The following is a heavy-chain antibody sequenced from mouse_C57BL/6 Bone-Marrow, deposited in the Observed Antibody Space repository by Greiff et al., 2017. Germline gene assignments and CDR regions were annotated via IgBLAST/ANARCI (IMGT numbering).Heavy chain of an antibody. D-gene: IGHD1-1*01. J-gene: IGHJ2*01. V-gene: IGHV5-17*01. CDR2: ISSGSSTS. CDR3: ARTLYGSTLYYFDY. CDR1: GFTFSDYG. Sequence: EVQVVESGGGLVKPGGSLKLPCAASGFTFSDYGMHWVRQAPEKGLEWVAYISSGSSTSYYADTVKGRFTISRDNAKNTLFLQMTSLRSEETAMYYCARTLYGSTLYYFDYWGQGTTLTVSS.